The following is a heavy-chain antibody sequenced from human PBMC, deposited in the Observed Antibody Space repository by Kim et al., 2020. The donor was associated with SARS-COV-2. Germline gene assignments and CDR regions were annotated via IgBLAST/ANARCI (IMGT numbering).Heavy chain of an antibody. D-gene: IGHD2-15*01. CDR2: IDAGSGDT. CDR3: GRNEDL. CDR1: GYTFTSYA. V-gene: IGHV1-3*01. J-gene: IGHJ4*02. Sequence: ASVKVSCKASGYTFTSYAFHWVRQAPGQSLEWVGWIDAGSGDTKYSQNSQGRVTLTRDTSASTAYMELSSLRSEDTAVYYCGRNEDLWGQGTLVTVSS.